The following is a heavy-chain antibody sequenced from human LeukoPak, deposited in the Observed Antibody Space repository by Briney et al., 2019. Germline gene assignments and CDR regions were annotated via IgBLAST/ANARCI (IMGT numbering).Heavy chain of an antibody. CDR1: GYTLTELS. V-gene: IGHV1-24*01. CDR2: FDPEDGET. J-gene: IGHJ4*02. CDR3: ATGSKWELLFDY. Sequence: ASVKVSCKVSGYTLTELSMHWVRQAPGKGLQWMGGFDPEDGETIYAQKFQGRVTMTEDTSTDTAYMELSSLRSEDTAVYYCATGSKWELLFDYWGQGTLVTVSS. D-gene: IGHD1-26*01.